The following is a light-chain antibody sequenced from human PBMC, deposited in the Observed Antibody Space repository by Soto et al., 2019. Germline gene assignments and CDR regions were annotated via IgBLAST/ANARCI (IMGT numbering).Light chain of an antibody. CDR3: CLYAGSYSYV. V-gene: IGLV2-8*01. Sequence: QSALTQPPSASGSPGQSVTIPCAGTSTDVGEYNYVSWYQQHPGKVPKLIIFEVNKRPSGVPDRFSGSKSGDTASLTVSGLQAEDEADYYCCLYAGSYSYVFGTGTKLTVL. CDR1: STDVGEYNY. CDR2: EVN. J-gene: IGLJ1*01.